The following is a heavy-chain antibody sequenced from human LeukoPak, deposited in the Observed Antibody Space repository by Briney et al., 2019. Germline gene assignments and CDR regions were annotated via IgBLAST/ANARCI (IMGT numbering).Heavy chain of an antibody. V-gene: IGHV4-30-2*01. Sequence: PSQTLSLTCTVSGGSISSGGYYWSWIRQPPGKGLEWIGYIYHSGSTYYNPSLKSRVTISVDTSKNQFSLKLSSVTAADTAVYYCARDGSDYGDNWFDPWGQGTLVTVSS. J-gene: IGHJ5*02. CDR2: IYHSGST. CDR1: GGSISSGGYY. CDR3: ARDGSDYGDNWFDP. D-gene: IGHD4-17*01.